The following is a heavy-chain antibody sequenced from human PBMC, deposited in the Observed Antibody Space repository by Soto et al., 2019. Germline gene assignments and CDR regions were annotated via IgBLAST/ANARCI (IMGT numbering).Heavy chain of an antibody. CDR2: IYYSGST. Sequence: PSETLSLTCTVSGGSISSGCYYWSWIRQHPGKGLEWIGYIYYSGSTYYNPSLKSRVTISVDTSKNQFSLKLSSVTAADTAVYYCARAEGGPEWLLIDYYGMDVWGQGTTVTVSS. CDR1: GGSISSGCYY. CDR3: ARAEGGPEWLLIDYYGMDV. D-gene: IGHD3-3*01. V-gene: IGHV4-31*03. J-gene: IGHJ6*02.